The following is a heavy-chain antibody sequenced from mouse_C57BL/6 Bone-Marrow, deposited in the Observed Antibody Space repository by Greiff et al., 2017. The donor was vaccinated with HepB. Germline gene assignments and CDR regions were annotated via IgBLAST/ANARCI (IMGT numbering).Heavy chain of an antibody. J-gene: IGHJ4*01. Sequence: VQLQQSGAELVRPGASVKLSCTASGFNIKDDYMHWVKQRPEQGLEWIGWIDPENGDTEYASKFQGKATITADTSSNTAYLQLSSLTSEDTAVYYCTTSYGNCGAYAMDYWGQGTSVTVSS. CDR2: IDPENGDT. CDR3: TTSYGNCGAYAMDY. CDR1: GFNIKDDY. V-gene: IGHV14-4*01. D-gene: IGHD2-1*01.